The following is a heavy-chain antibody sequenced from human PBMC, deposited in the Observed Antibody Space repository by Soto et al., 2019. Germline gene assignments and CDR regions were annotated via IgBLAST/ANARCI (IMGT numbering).Heavy chain of an antibody. CDR2: LSGSGSST. CDR1: GFIFTDYA. V-gene: IGHV3-23*01. Sequence: GGSLRLSCAASGFIFTDYAMTWVRQAPGKGLEWVSGLSGSGSSTYSADSVKGRFTISRDNSKNTLYLQMNSLRVEDTAIYYCAKAWGIDYWGQGTLVTVSS. D-gene: IGHD7-27*01. J-gene: IGHJ4*02. CDR3: AKAWGIDY.